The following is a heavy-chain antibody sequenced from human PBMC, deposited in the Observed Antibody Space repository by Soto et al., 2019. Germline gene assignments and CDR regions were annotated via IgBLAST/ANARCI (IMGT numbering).Heavy chain of an antibody. V-gene: IGHV4-59*12. J-gene: IGHJ5*02. D-gene: IGHD4-4*01. Sequence: PSETLSLTCTVFGGSIRSYYWSWIRQPPGKGLEWIGYIYYTGTTNYNPSLKSRVTISVDTSKNQFSLKLSSVTAADTAVYYCAREGDNYPNWFDPWGQGTLVTVSS. CDR2: IYYTGTT. CDR1: GGSIRSYY. CDR3: AREGDNYPNWFDP.